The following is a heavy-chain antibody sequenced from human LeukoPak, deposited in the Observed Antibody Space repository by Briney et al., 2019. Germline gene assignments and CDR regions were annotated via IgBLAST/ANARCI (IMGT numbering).Heavy chain of an antibody. CDR1: GFTFSDPW. CDR2: IEPDGSVK. Sequence: PGGSLTLSCAASGFTFSDPWMRWVRQAPGKGPEWVATIEPDGSVKYYVDSVKGRFTISGDNADNSLYLQMNSLRGEDTAVYFCARGGSDSSRYWLYWGQGTLVAVCS. V-gene: IGHV3-7*01. D-gene: IGHD6-25*01. J-gene: IGHJ4*02. CDR3: ARGGSDSSRYWLY.